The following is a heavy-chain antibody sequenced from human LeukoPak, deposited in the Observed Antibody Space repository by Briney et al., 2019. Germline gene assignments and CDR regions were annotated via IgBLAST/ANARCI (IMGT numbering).Heavy chain of an antibody. V-gene: IGHV4-4*07. CDR3: ARGSCGDAHCSSFHI. CDR1: GGFISSDY. D-gene: IGHD2-21*01. CDR2: IYKTDST. Sequence: SETLSLTCTVSGGFISSDYWSWIRQPAERGLEWIGRIYKTDSTNYNPSLKSRVTISVDKSNNQFSLKLSSVTAADTAVYYCARGSCGDAHCSSFHIWGQGTMVTVSS. J-gene: IGHJ3*02.